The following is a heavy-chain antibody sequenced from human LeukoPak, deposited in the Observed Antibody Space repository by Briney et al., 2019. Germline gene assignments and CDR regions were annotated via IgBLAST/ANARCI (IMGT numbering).Heavy chain of an antibody. CDR1: GYSFTSYW. V-gene: IGHV5-51*01. CDR2: IYPGDSDT. CDR3: ARGGNSDYYYYGMDV. D-gene: IGHD4-23*01. J-gene: IGHJ6*02. Sequence: GESLKISCKGSGYSFTSYWIGWVRQMPGKGLEWMGIIYPGDSDTRYSSSFQGQVTISADKSISTAYLQWSSLKASDTAMYYCARGGNSDYYYYGMDVWGQGTTVTVSS.